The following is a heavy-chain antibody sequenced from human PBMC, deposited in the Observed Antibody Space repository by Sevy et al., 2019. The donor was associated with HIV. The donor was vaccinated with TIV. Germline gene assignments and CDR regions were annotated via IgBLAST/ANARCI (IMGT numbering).Heavy chain of an antibody. CDR1: GGSISSGSYY. D-gene: IGHD3-3*01. Sequence: SETLSLTCTVSGGSISSGSYYWSWIRQPAGKGLEWIGRIYTSGSTNYNPSLKSRVTMSVDTSKNQLSLKLSSVTAADTAVYYCAREGGGDFGLYGMDVWGQGTTVTVSS. CDR2: IYTSGST. V-gene: IGHV4-61*02. CDR3: AREGGGDFGLYGMDV. J-gene: IGHJ6*02.